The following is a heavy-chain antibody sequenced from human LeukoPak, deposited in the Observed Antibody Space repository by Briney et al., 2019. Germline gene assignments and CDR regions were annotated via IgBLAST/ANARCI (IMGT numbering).Heavy chain of an antibody. D-gene: IGHD3-10*01. CDR1: GFTFSSYW. CDR3: ARIQHYGPFDY. V-gene: IGHV3-7*01. J-gene: IGHJ4*02. CDR2: IKQDGSEK. Sequence: PGGSLRLSCAASGFTFSSYWMSWVRQAPGKGLEWVANIKQDGSEKYYVDSVKGRFTISRDNAKNSLYLQMNSLRGEDTAVYYCARIQHYGPFDYWGQGTLVTVSS.